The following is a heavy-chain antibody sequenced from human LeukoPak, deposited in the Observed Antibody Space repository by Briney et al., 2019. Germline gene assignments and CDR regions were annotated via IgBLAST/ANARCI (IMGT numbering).Heavy chain of an antibody. CDR2: IIPIFGTA. V-gene: IGHV1-69*05. CDR1: GGTFSSYA. CDR3: ASLGCSTSCSRQFDP. J-gene: IGHJ5*02. Sequence: SVKVSCKASGGTFSSYAISWVRQAPGQGLEWMGGIIPIFGTANYAQKFQGRVTITTDESTSTAYMELSSLGSEDTAVYYCASLGCSTSCSRQFDPWGQGTLVTVSS. D-gene: IGHD2-2*01.